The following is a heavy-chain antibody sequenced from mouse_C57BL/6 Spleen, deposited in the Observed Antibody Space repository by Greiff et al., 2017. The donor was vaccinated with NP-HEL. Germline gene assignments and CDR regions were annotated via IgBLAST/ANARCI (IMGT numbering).Heavy chain of an antibody. D-gene: IGHD2-5*01. V-gene: IGHV1-82*01. CDR1: GYAFSSSW. CDR3: ARPPIYYSIWYFDV. J-gene: IGHJ1*03. CDR2: IYPGDGDT. Sequence: QVQLQQSGPELVKPGASVKISCKASGYAFSSSWMNWVKQRPGKGLEWIGRIYPGDGDTNYNGKFKGKATLTADKSSSTAYMQLSSLTSEDSAVYFCARPPIYYSIWYFDVWGTGTTVTVSS.